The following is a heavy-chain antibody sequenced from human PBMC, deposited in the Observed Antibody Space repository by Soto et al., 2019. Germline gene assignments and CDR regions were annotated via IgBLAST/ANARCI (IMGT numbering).Heavy chain of an antibody. CDR3: AWEGDLDEFDP. V-gene: IGHV1-2*04. J-gene: IGHJ5*02. CDR1: GYTFTGYY. D-gene: IGHD2-21*02. CDR2: INPNSGGT. Sequence: GASVKVSCKASGYTFTGYYMHWVRQAPGQGLEWMGWINPNSGGTNYAQKFQGWVTMTRDTSISTAYMELSSLRSEDTAVYYCAWEGDLDEFDPWGQGTLVTVSS.